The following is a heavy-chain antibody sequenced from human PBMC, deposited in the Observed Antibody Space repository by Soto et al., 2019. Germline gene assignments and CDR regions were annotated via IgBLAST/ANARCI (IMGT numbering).Heavy chain of an antibody. D-gene: IGHD6-19*01. J-gene: IGHJ6*02. V-gene: IGHV1-69*12. CDR2: LMLIFGRA. CDR1: GGSFSNYA. Sequence: QVQLIQSGAEVQKPGSSVTVSCKAFGGSFSNYAFSWVRQAPGQGLEWLGGLMLIFGRADNAEKCRGRFTITADEATSTAHMELSSLRSEDTAVYYCATWLKEAGNGGNYYYGMDVWGQGTTVTVSS. CDR3: ATWLKEAGNGGNYYYGMDV.